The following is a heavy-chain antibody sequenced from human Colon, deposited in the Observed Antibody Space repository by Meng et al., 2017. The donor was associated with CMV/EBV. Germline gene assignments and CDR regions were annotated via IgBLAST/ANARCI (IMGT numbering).Heavy chain of an antibody. CDR2: ITASGAST. V-gene: IGHV3-23*01. CDR3: AKNWGNDF. CDR1: GFTFSSYG. J-gene: IGHJ4*02. D-gene: IGHD3-16*01. Sequence: EVQLLESGGGLVQPGGSLSLSCAASGFTFSSYGMNWVRHAPGKGLEWVSGITASGASTYYADSVKGRFTISRDNSKNTLYLQMNSLRADDTAVYYCAKNWGNDFWGQGTLVTVSS.